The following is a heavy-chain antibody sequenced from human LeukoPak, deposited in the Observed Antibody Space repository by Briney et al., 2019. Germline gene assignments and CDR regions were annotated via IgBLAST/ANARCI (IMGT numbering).Heavy chain of an antibody. V-gene: IGHV3-23*01. Sequence: GGSLRLSCAASGFTFSSYAMSWVRQAPGKGLEWVSGISGSGGSTYYADSVKGRFTISRDNAKNSLYLQMNSLRAEDTALYYCAKGQGYSSGSPFDYWGQGTLVTVSS. CDR3: AKGQGYSSGSPFDY. CDR1: GFTFSSYA. J-gene: IGHJ4*02. CDR2: ISGSGGST. D-gene: IGHD6-19*01.